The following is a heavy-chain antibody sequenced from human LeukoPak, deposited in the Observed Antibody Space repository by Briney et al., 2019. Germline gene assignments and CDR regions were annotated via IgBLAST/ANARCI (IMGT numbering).Heavy chain of an antibody. D-gene: IGHD6-6*01. CDR2: ISGSGVST. J-gene: IGHJ4*02. CDR1: GFTFNSYA. V-gene: IGHV3-23*01. Sequence: PGGSLTLSCAASGFTFNSYAMTWVRQAPGKGLEWVSAISGSGVSTYYADSVKGRFTISRDNSKNTLYLQMNSLRAEDTAVYYCARAIAARWVDYWGQGTLVTVSS. CDR3: ARAIAARWVDY.